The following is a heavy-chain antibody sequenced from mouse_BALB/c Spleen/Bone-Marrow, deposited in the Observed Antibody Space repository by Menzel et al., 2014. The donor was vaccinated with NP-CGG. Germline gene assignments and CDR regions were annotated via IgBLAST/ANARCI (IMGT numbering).Heavy chain of an antibody. D-gene: IGHD1-1*01. CDR1: GFDFSRYW. J-gene: IGHJ1*01. CDR3: ARLNYYGSLFV. V-gene: IGHV4-1*02. CDR2: INPDSSTI. Sequence: VQLKESGGGLVQPGGSLKLSCAASGFDFSRYWMSWVRQAPGKGLERIGEINPDSSTINYTPSLKDKFIISRDNAKNTLYLQMSKVRSEDAALYYCARLNYYGSLFVWGAGTTVTVSS.